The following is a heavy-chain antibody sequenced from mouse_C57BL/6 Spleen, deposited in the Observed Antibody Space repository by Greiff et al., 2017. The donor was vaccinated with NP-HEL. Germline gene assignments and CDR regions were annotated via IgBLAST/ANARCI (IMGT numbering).Heavy chain of an antibody. D-gene: IGHD3-2*02. J-gene: IGHJ3*01. CDR3: AREGTAQATWFAY. CDR1: GYSFTGYY. CDR2: IYPYNGVS. Sequence: VHVKQSGPELVKPGASVKISCKASGYSFTGYYMHWVKQSHGNILDWIGYIYPYNGVSSYNQKFKGKATLTVDKSSSTAYMELRSLTSEDSAVYYCAREGTAQATWFAYWGQGTLVTVSA. V-gene: IGHV1-31*01.